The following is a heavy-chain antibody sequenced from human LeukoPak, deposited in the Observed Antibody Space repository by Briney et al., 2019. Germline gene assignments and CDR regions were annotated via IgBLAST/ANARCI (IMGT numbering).Heavy chain of an antibody. J-gene: IGHJ6*03. D-gene: IGHD2-21*02. CDR2: IYHSGST. CDR3: ARIDYCGGDCSPDYYYYMDV. V-gene: IGHV4-39*01. Sequence: PSETLSLTCTVSGGSISSSSYYWGWIRQPPGKGLEWIGSIYHSGSTYYNPSLKSRVTISVDTSKNQFSLKLSSVTAADTAVYYCARIDYCGGDCSPDYYYYMDVWGKGTTVTVSS. CDR1: GGSISSSSYY.